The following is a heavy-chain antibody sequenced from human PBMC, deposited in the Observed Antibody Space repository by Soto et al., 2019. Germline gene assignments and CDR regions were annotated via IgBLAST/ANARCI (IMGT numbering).Heavy chain of an antibody. CDR2: IYPGDSDT. D-gene: IGHD4-17*01. CDR3: ARRTTVTSFDY. V-gene: IGHV5-51*01. Sequence: ESQKISCKGSGYSFTSYWLGSVRQMPGKGLEWMGIIYPGDSDTRYSPSFQGQVTISADKSISTAYLQWSSLKASDTAMYYCARRTTVTSFDYWGQGTLVTVSS. J-gene: IGHJ4*02. CDR1: GYSFTSYW.